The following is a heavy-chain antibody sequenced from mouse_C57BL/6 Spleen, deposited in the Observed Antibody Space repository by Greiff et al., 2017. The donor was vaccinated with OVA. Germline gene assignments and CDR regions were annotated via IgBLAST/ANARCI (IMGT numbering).Heavy chain of an antibody. D-gene: IGHD1-1*01. Sequence: EVMLVESGGGLVQPGGSLKLSCAASGFTFSDYGMAWVRQAPRKGPEWVAFISNLAYSIYYADTVTGRFTISRENAKNTLYLEMSRLRSEDTAMYYCARRGIYYGSPYWYFDVWGTGTTVTVSS. CDR3: ARRGIYYGSPYWYFDV. CDR2: ISNLAYSI. CDR1: GFTFSDYG. V-gene: IGHV5-15*04. J-gene: IGHJ1*03.